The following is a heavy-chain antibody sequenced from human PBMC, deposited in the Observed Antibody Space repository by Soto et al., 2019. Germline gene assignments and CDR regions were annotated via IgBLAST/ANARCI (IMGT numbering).Heavy chain of an antibody. CDR3: AREYTAWPLAYGLDV. V-gene: IGHV3-21*01. D-gene: IGHD2-2*02. CDR2: ISSRSDI. J-gene: IGHJ6*02. Sequence: WWSLRLSCLGSVFTFSTYSINWCRQAPGKGLEWVSSISSRSDIYYADSVKGRFTISRDNAKNSVSLQMNSLRAEDTAVYYCAREYTAWPLAYGLDVWGQGTTVTVSS. CDR1: VFTFSTYS.